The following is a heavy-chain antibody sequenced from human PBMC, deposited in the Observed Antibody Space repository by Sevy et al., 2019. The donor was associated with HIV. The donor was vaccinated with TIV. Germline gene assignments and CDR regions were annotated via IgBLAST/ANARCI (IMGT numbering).Heavy chain of an antibody. V-gene: IGHV3-49*03. Sequence: GGSLRLSCTGSGFTFGDYAMSWFRQAPGMGLEWVGFIRSKDYGGATEYAASVKGRFTISRDDSNSMADLQMNRLKTDDTAVCYCTKVYYYDSSGYSDYWGQGTLVTVSS. J-gene: IGHJ4*02. CDR2: IRSKDYGGAT. CDR3: TKVYYYDSSGYSDY. CDR1: GFTFGDYA. D-gene: IGHD3-22*01.